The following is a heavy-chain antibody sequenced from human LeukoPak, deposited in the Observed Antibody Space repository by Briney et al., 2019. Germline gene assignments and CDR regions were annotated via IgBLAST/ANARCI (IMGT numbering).Heavy chain of an antibody. J-gene: IGHJ4*02. Sequence: SETLSLTCTVSGGSISSYYWSWIRQPPGKGLEWIGYIYYSGSTNYNPSLKSQVTISVDTSKNQFSLKLSSVTAADTAVYYCATLTTTGQNDYWGQGTLVTVSS. CDR1: GGSISSYY. D-gene: IGHD4-17*01. CDR3: ATLTTTGQNDY. V-gene: IGHV4-59*08. CDR2: IYYSGST.